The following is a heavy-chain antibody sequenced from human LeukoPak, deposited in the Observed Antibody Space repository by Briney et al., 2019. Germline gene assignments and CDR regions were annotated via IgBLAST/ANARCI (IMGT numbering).Heavy chain of an antibody. CDR1: GASFSGYY. CDR2: INHSGRT. V-gene: IGHV4-34*01. Sequence: PSETLSLTCAVYGASFSGYYWSWIRQRPGKGREGSGEINHSGRTNDKPSLKSRVTISVDTSKNQFSLQLRSVTAADTAVYYCARGPMGFFWSGFDYWGQGTLVTVSS. D-gene: IGHD3-3*01. CDR3: ARGPMGFFWSGFDY. J-gene: IGHJ4*02.